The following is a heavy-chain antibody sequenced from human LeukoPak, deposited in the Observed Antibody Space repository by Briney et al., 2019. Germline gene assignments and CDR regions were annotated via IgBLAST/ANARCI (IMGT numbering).Heavy chain of an antibody. CDR2: IHYSGST. Sequence: SETLSLTCTVSVGSISSYYWSWIRQPPGKGLEWIGYIHYSGSTNYNPSLKSRVTISVDASQNQFSLKLSSVTAADTAVYYCARQGYSSGFYYFDYWGQGTLVTASS. V-gene: IGHV4-59*01. CDR3: ARQGYSSGFYYFDY. J-gene: IGHJ4*02. CDR1: VGSISSYY. D-gene: IGHD6-19*01.